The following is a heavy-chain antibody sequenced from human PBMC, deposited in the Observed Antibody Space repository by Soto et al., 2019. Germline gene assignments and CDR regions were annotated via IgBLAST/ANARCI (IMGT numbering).Heavy chain of an antibody. V-gene: IGHV1-18*01. D-gene: IGHD3-9*01. J-gene: IGHJ4*02. CDR2: ISAYNGNT. CDR3: ARCKYDILTGYEYYFDY. Sequence: QVQLVQSGAEVKKPGASVKVSCKASGYTFTSYGITWVRQAPGQVLEWMGWISAYNGNTNYAQKLQGRVTMTTDTSTSTAYMELGSLSSDDTAVYYGARCKYDILTGYEYYFDYWGQGTPVTVSS. CDR1: GYTFTSYG.